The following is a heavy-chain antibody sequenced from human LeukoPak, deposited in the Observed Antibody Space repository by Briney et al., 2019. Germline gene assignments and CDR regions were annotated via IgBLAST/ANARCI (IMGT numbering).Heavy chain of an antibody. Sequence: SETLSLTCTVSGGSISTYYWSWIRQPPGKGLEWIGYLFYSGSPNYNASLTSRVTISVDTSKNQFSLKLTSVTAADTAVYYCARVGGGSGYYLDHWGQGTLVTVSS. CDR3: ARVGGGSGYYLDH. V-gene: IGHV4-59*01. D-gene: IGHD3-22*01. CDR2: LFYSGSP. J-gene: IGHJ4*02. CDR1: GGSISTYY.